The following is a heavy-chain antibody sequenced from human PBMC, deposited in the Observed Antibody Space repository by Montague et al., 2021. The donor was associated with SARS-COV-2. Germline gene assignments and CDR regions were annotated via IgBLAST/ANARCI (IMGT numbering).Heavy chain of an antibody. V-gene: IGHV4-39*01. J-gene: IGHJ4*02. CDR2: IYYSGST. D-gene: IGHD6-19*01. CDR1: GGSISSGGYY. CDR3: ATTGGPTTVAGPFDY. Sequence: SETLSLTCTVSGGSISSGGYYWDWIRQPPGMGLEWIGTIYYSGSTDYNPSLKSRVTISVDTSRNQFSLKVSSVTAADTAVYYCATTGGPTTVAGPFDYWAQGTLVP.